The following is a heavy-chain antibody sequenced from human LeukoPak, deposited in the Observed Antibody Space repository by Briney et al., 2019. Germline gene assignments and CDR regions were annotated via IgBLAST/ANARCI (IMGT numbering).Heavy chain of an antibody. J-gene: IGHJ4*02. V-gene: IGHV1-69*05. D-gene: IGHD4-23*01. CDR3: ARELYGGNSDLGY. CDR2: IIPIFGTA. Sequence: GSSVKVSRKASAGTFTCYAISRMRQAPGQGLEWMGGIIPIFGTANYAQKFQGRVTITTDESTSTAYLELSSLRSEDTAVYYCARELYGGNSDLGYWGQGTLVTVSS. CDR1: AGTFTCYA.